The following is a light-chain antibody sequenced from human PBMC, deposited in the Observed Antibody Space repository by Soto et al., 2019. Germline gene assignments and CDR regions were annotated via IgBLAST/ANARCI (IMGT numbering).Light chain of an antibody. CDR3: QQYGVSACT. CDR2: GAS. Sequence: EIVLTQSPAILSLSPGERATLSCRASQSVTANYLAWFQQKPGQPPGLLITGASSRATDIPARFSGSGSGTDFTLTISRLEPDDFAVYYCQQYGVSACTFGQGTKLEIK. J-gene: IGKJ2*02. V-gene: IGKV3-20*01. CDR1: QSVTANY.